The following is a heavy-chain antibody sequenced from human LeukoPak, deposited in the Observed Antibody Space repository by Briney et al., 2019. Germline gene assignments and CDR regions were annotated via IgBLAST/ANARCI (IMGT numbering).Heavy chain of an antibody. Sequence: ASVKVSRKASGYTFTSYGISWVRQAPGQGLEWMGWISAYNGNTNYAQKLQGRVTMTTDTSTSTAYMELRSLRSDDTAVYYCARDSITGTTFEYWGQGTLVTVSS. CDR3: ARDSITGTTFEY. V-gene: IGHV1-18*01. CDR1: GYTFTSYG. CDR2: ISAYNGNT. D-gene: IGHD1-7*01. J-gene: IGHJ4*02.